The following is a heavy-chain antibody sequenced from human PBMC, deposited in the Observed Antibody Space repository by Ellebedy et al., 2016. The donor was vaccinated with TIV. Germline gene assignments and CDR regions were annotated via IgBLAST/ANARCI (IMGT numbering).Heavy chain of an antibody. V-gene: IGHV4-39*07. CDR2: IYHSGST. CDR3: ASSPSGYEIPY. CDR1: GGTISSTNYY. D-gene: IGHD5-12*01. J-gene: IGHJ4*02. Sequence: GSLRLSXNVSGGTISSTNYYWGWIRQSPEKGLEWIGSIYHSGSTYYNPSLKSRLTISLDTTKNQFSLRLDSVTAADTAVYYFASSPSGYEIPYWGQGTLVTVSS.